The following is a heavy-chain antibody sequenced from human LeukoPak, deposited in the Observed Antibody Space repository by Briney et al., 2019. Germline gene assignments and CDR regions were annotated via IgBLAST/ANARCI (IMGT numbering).Heavy chain of an antibody. J-gene: IGHJ5*02. D-gene: IGHD3-16*01. CDR1: GDSVSSNSAA. CDR2: TYYRSKWYD. V-gene: IGHV6-1*01. CDR3: AKDSGFGLNGFDP. Sequence: QTLSLTCAISGDSVSSNSAAWNWIRQSPSSGLEWLGRTYYRSKWYDDYAVSVKSRITINPDTSKNQFSLQLNSVTPDDTAVYYCAKDSGFGLNGFDPWGQGTLVTVSS.